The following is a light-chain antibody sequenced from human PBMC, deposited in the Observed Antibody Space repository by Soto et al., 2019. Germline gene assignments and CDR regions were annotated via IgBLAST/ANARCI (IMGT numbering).Light chain of an antibody. Sequence: EIVLTQSPGTLSLSPGERATLSCRASQSVSSSYLAWYQQKPGQAPRLLIYGESSRATGIPDRFSGSGSGTDFTLTISRLEPEDVAVYYCQQYGSSPPYTFGQGTKLEIK. CDR1: QSVSSSY. J-gene: IGKJ2*01. V-gene: IGKV3-20*01. CDR3: QQYGSSPPYT. CDR2: GES.